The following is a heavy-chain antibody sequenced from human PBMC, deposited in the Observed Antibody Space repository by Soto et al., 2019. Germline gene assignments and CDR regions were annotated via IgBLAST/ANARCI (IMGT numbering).Heavy chain of an antibody. Sequence: QVQLVQSGAEVKKPGSSVKVSCKASGGTFSSYAISWVRQAPGQGLEWMGGIIPIFGTANYAQKFQGRVTITADESTSTAYMELSSLTSEDTAVYYCARAYCGGDCPPNAFDIWGQGTMVTVSS. J-gene: IGHJ3*02. CDR3: ARAYCGGDCPPNAFDI. D-gene: IGHD2-21*02. CDR2: IIPIFGTA. CDR1: GGTFSSYA. V-gene: IGHV1-69*12.